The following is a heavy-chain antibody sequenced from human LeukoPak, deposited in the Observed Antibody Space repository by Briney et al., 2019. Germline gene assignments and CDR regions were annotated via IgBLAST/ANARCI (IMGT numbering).Heavy chain of an antibody. CDR3: GTPKVYYYGSGVEYYFDY. CDR1: GCTLSELS. Sequence: ASVKVSCKVSGCTLSELSMHWVRQAPGKGLEWMGGFDPEDGETVYAQKFQGRVTMTEDTSTDTAYMELSSLRSEDTAVYYCGTPKVYYYGSGVEYYFDYWGQGTLVTVSS. CDR2: FDPEDGET. D-gene: IGHD3-10*01. V-gene: IGHV1-24*01. J-gene: IGHJ4*02.